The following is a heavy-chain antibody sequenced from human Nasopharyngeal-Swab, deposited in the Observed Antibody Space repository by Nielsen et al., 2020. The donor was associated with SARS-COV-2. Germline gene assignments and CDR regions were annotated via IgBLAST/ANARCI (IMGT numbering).Heavy chain of an antibody. J-gene: IGHJ5*02. D-gene: IGHD3-10*01. CDR3: ARDALWFGELLSQGGWFDP. CDR2: IIPIFGTA. V-gene: IGHV1-69*13. Sequence: SVNVSCKASGGTFSSYAISWVRQAPGQGLEWMGGIIPIFGTANYAQKFQGRVTITADESTSTAYMELSSLRSEDTAVYYCARDALWFGELLSQGGWFDPWGQGTLVTVSS. CDR1: GGTFSSYA.